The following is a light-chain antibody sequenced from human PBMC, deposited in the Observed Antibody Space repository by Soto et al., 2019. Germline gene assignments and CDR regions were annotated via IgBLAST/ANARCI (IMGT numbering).Light chain of an antibody. V-gene: IGKV1-5*03. CDR2: KAS. CDR1: QSISSW. J-gene: IGKJ1*01. Sequence: DIQMTQSPSTLSASVGDRVTITCGASQSISSWFAWYQQKPGKAPKLLIYKASTLKSGVPSRFSGSGSGTEFTLTISSLQPDDFATYYCQHYNSYSEAFGQGTKVDIK. CDR3: QHYNSYSEA.